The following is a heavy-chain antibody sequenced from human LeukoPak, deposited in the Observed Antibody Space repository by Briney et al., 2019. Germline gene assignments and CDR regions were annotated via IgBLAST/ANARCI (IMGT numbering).Heavy chain of an antibody. D-gene: IGHD2-2*01. Sequence: GGSLRLSCAASGFTFSSYAMSWVRQAPGKGLEWVSGISWNSGSIGYADSVKGRFTISRDNAKNSLYLQMNSLRAEDTALYYCAKAGECSSTSCYQRYFDYWGQGTLVTVSS. V-gene: IGHV3-9*01. CDR1: GFTFSSYA. J-gene: IGHJ4*02. CDR3: AKAGECSSTSCYQRYFDY. CDR2: ISWNSGSI.